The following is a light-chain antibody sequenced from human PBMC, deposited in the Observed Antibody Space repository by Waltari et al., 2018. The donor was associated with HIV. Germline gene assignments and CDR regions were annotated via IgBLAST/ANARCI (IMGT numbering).Light chain of an antibody. CDR3: CAYASTNSPYYI. CDR2: KSF. Sequence: QSALTQPASVSGSPGQSITISCTGTNSDVGAYDFVSWYQQHPGKAPKLLIYKSFHRASGISDRFSASRSGNTASLTISGLQPEDEAYYYCCAYASTNSPYYIFGGGTTVT. CDR1: NSDVGAYDF. J-gene: IGLJ1*01. V-gene: IGLV2-14*01.